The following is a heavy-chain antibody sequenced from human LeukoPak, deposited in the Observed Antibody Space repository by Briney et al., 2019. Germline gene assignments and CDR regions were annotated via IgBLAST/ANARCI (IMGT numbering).Heavy chain of an antibody. V-gene: IGHV3-30*18. CDR2: ISYDGSNK. CDR3: AKTVAGPFDY. D-gene: IGHD6-19*01. J-gene: IGHJ4*02. CDR1: GFTFSSYG. Sequence: PGGSLRLSCAASGFTFSSYGMHWVRQAPGKGLEWVAVISYDGSNKYYADSVKGRFTISGDNSKNTLYLQMNSLRAEDTAGYYCAKTVAGPFDYWGQGTLVTVSS.